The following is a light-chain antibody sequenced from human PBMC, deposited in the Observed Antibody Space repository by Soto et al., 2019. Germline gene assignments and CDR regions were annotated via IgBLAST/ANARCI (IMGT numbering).Light chain of an antibody. CDR2: LNSDGSH. Sequence: QLVLTQSPSASASLGASVKLTCTLSGGHSSYAIAWHQQQPEKGPRYLMKLNSDGSHSKGDGIPDRFSGSSSGAERYLTISSLQSEDEADYYCQTWGTGMVFGGGTKLTVL. V-gene: IGLV4-69*01. CDR3: QTWGTGMV. J-gene: IGLJ3*02. CDR1: GGHSSYA.